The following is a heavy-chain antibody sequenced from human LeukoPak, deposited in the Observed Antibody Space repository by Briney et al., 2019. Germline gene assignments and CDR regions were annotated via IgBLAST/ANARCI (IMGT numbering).Heavy chain of an antibody. J-gene: IGHJ5*02. CDR3: AREHQLLYNWFDP. CDR1: GYTFTGYY. D-gene: IGHD2-2*01. V-gene: IGHV1-2*02. Sequence: ASVKVSCKASGYTFTGYYMHWVRQAPGQGLEWMGWINPNSGGTNYAQKFQGRVTMTRDTSISTAYMELSRLRSDDTAVYYCAREHQLLYNWFDPWGQGTLVTVSS. CDR2: INPNSGGT.